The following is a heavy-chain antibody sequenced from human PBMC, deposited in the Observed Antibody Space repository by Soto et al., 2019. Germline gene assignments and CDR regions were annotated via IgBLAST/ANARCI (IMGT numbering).Heavy chain of an antibody. CDR1: PFIFNSYA. CDR2: ISTDGSNK. V-gene: IGHV3-30-3*01. D-gene: IGHD1-26*01. CDR3: VRDFHSGSYFFDY. Sequence: GGSLRLPCSASPFIFNSYAMHWVRQTPAQGPEWAAVISTDGSNKFYADSIKGRLNISRDNSNKTLYLEMTSLREADTAMYYCVRDFHSGSYFFDYWGQGTLVTVCS. J-gene: IGHJ4*02.